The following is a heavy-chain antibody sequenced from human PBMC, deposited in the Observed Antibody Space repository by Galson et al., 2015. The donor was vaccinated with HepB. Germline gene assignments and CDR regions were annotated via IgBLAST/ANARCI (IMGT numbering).Heavy chain of an antibody. V-gene: IGHV4-59*01. D-gene: IGHD6-13*01. J-gene: IGHJ5*02. CDR3: ARKHHLDKAAAGNWLDP. CDR1: GGSISSYY. Sequence: TLSLTCTVSGGSISSYYWSWIRQPPGKGLEWIGYIYYSGSTNYNPSLKSRVTISVDTSKNQFSLKLSSVTAADTAVYYCARKHHLDKAAAGNWLDPWGQGTLVTVSS. CDR2: IYYSGST.